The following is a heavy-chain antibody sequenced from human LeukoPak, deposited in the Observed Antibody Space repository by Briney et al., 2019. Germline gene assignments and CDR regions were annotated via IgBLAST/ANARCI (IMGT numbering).Heavy chain of an antibody. CDR3: AKDPVNGFNYFDF. J-gene: IGHJ4*02. D-gene: IGHD2-8*01. CDR1: GFTFSSHA. CDR2: VSGSGDGR. Sequence: GGSLRLSCAASGFTFSSHAMSWVRQAPGKGLEWVSTVSGSGDGRYYADSVKGRFTISRDNSKDTLYLQINSLRVEDTAVYYCAKDPVNGFNYFDFWGQGNLVTVSA. V-gene: IGHV3-23*01.